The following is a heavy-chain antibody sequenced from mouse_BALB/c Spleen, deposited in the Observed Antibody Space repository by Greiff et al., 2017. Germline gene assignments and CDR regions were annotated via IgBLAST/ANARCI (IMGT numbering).Heavy chain of an antibody. D-gene: IGHD2-4*01. CDR1: GYTFTSYW. V-gene: IGHV1-69*02. CDR2: IDPSDSYT. Sequence: QVQLQQPGAELVKPGASVKLSCKASGYTFTSYWMHWVKQRPGQGLEWIGEIDPSDSYTNYNQKFKGKATLTVDKSSSTAYMQLSSLTSEDSAVYYCARRGLRREFAYWGQGTLVTVSA. J-gene: IGHJ3*01. CDR3: ARRGLRREFAY.